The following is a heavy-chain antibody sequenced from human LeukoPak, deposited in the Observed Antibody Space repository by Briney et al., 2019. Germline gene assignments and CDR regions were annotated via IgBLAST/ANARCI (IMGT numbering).Heavy chain of an antibody. J-gene: IGHJ4*02. CDR3: ARMKIAAAPTPFDY. V-gene: IGHV4-59*01. D-gene: IGHD6-13*01. CDR2: IYYSGST. Sequence: PSETLSLTCSVSGGSISNYYWSWIRQPPGKRLEWIGYIYYSGSTNYNPSLKSRVTISVDTSRNQFSLKLSSVTAADTAVYYCARMKIAAAPTPFDYWGQGTLVTVSS. CDR1: GGSISNYY.